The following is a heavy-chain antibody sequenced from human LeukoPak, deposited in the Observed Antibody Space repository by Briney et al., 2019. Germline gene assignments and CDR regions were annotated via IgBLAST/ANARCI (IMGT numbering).Heavy chain of an antibody. V-gene: IGHV4-59*01. CDR3: ARWGSIAVARFDY. CDR2: IYYTGST. CDR1: GGSISNYY. Sequence: SETLSLTCTVSGGSISNYYWSWIRQPPGKGLEWIGYIYYTGSTNYNPSLTSRVNISVDTSKNQFSLNLTSVTAADTAVYYCARWGSIAVARFDYWGQGTLVTFSS. D-gene: IGHD6-6*01. J-gene: IGHJ4*02.